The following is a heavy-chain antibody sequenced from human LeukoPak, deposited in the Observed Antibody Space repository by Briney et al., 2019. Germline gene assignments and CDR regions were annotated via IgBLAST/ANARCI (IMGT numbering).Heavy chain of an antibody. V-gene: IGHV3-21*01. CDR2: ITTSSTYI. CDR1: GFTFSSYT. Sequence: GGSLRLSCAASGFTFSSYTMDWVRQAPGKGLEWVSSITTSSTYIYYADSVRGRFTISRDNAKNSLYLRMSSLRVEDTAVYYCARGEGYYASGSYYIDYWGQGTLVTVSS. D-gene: IGHD3-10*01. CDR3: ARGEGYYASGSYYIDY. J-gene: IGHJ4*02.